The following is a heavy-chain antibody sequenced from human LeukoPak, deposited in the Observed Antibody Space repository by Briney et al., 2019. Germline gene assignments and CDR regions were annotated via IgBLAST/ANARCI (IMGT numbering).Heavy chain of an antibody. Sequence: PSETLSLTCTVSGGSISSYYWSWIRQPPGKGLEWIGYIYYSGSTNYNPSLKSRVTISVDTSKNQFSLKLSSVTAADTAVYYCARGGVVVVIFDYWGQGTLVTVSS. CDR2: IYYSGST. D-gene: IGHD3-22*01. CDR1: GGSISSYY. J-gene: IGHJ4*02. CDR3: ARGGVVVVIFDY. V-gene: IGHV4-59*12.